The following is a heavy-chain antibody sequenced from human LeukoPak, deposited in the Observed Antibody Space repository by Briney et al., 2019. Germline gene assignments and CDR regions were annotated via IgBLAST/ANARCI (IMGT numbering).Heavy chain of an antibody. CDR2: LNQDGSDK. D-gene: IGHD3-3*01. CDR1: GFTFSNYW. Sequence: GGSLRLSCAASGFTFSNYWMSWVRQAPGKGLEWVANLNQDGSDKYYVDSVKGRFTISRDNAKNSLYLQMNSLRAEDTAVYYCVLFGVVKDLGYWGQGTLVTVSS. V-gene: IGHV3-7*01. J-gene: IGHJ4*02. CDR3: VLFGVVKDLGY.